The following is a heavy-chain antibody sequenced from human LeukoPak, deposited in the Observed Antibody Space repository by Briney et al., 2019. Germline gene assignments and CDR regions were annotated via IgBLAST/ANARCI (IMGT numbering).Heavy chain of an antibody. CDR3: ASMYYDILTGYSEQWDDAFDI. J-gene: IGHJ3*02. Sequence: SETLSLTCTVSGGSISSSNYYWGCIRQPPGKGLEWIGSIHYSGSTYYNPSLKSRVTISVDTSKNQFSLKLSSVTAADTAVYYCASMYYDILTGYSEQWDDAFDIWGQGTMVTVSS. D-gene: IGHD3-9*01. V-gene: IGHV4-39*07. CDR2: IHYSGST. CDR1: GGSISSSNYY.